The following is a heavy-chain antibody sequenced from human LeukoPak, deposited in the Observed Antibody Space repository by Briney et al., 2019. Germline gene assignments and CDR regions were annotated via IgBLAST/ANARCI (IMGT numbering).Heavy chain of an antibody. V-gene: IGHV4-38-2*02. D-gene: IGHD3-9*01. CDR2: IYHSGSP. Sequence: SETLSLTCTVSGYSISSGYYWDWIRQPPGKGLEWIGSIYHSGSPYYNSSLKSRVTISVDTSKNQFSLKLSSVTAADTAVYYCARVWKSSLTGDFDYWGQGTLVTVSS. CDR1: GYSISSGYY. CDR3: ARVWKSSLTGDFDY. J-gene: IGHJ4*02.